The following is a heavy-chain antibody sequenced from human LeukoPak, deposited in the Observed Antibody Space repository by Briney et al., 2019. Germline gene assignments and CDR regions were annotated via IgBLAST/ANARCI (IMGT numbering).Heavy chain of an antibody. V-gene: IGHV4-59*01. J-gene: IGHJ3*02. CDR2: IYYSGNT. Sequence: KPSETLSLTCTVSGGSISSYYWNWIRQPPGKGLEWIAYIYYSGNTNYNPSLKSRVTISVDTSKNQFSLKLSSVTAADTAVYYCARSWGYYYDSSDNAFDIWGQGTMVTVSS. CDR3: ARSWGYYYDSSDNAFDI. CDR1: GGSISSYY. D-gene: IGHD3-22*01.